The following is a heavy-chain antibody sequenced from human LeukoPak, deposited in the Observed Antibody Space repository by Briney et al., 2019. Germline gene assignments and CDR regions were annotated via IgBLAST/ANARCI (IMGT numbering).Heavy chain of an antibody. D-gene: IGHD1-1*01. J-gene: IGHJ6*02. CDR1: GGTFTSYA. CDR3: ARGRRGPGIGDYYYGMDV. CDR2: IIPLLGVA. Sequence: ASVKVSCKASGGTFTSYAISWVRRAPGQGLEWMGRIIPLLGVANYAQKFQGRVTITADKSTSTAYMELSSLRSEDTAVYYCARGRRGPGIGDYYYGMDVWGQGTTVTVSS. V-gene: IGHV1-69*04.